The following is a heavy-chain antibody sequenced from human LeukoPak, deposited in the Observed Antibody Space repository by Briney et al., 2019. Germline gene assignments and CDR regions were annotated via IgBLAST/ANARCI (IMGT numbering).Heavy chain of an antibody. J-gene: IGHJ3*02. CDR1: GFSFSSYE. D-gene: IGHD5-18*01. CDR2: INSGSGTNI. CDR3: ARRERLGYSYGRGTLDI. V-gene: IGHV3-48*03. Sequence: PGGSLTLSCAASGFSFSSYEMIWVRQAPGKGLEWISYINSGSGTNIFYADSVKGRFTISRDNAKNSLYLQMNTLRAEDTAVYYCARRERLGYSYGRGTLDIWGQGTMVTVSS.